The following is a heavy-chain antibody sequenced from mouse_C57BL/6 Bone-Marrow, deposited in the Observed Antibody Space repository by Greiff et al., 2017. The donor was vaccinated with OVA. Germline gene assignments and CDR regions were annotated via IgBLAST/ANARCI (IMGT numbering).Heavy chain of an antibody. V-gene: IGHV1-74*01. CDR2: IHPSDSDT. CDR3: AIVGPTVVAHWYFDV. D-gene: IGHD1-1*01. Sequence: QVQLQQPGAELVKPGASVKVSCKASGYTFTSYWMHWVKQRPGQGLEWIGRIHPSDSDTNYNQKFKGKATLTVDKSSSTAYMQRSSLTSEDSAVYYCAIVGPTVVAHWYFDVWGTGTTVTVSS. J-gene: IGHJ1*03. CDR1: GYTFTSYW.